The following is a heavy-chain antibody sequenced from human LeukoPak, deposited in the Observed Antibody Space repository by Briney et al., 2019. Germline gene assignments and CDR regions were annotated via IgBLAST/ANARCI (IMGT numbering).Heavy chain of an antibody. J-gene: IGHJ4*02. CDR2: ISSSSSYI. D-gene: IGHD3-3*01. CDR1: GFTFSSYS. Sequence: PGGSLRLSCVASGFTFSSYSMNWVRQAPGKGLEWVSSISSSSSYIYYADSVKGRFTISRDNAKNTLYLQMNSLRAEDTAVYYCARAPYYDFWSGYFDYWGQGTLVTVSS. V-gene: IGHV3-21*01. CDR3: ARAPYYDFWSGYFDY.